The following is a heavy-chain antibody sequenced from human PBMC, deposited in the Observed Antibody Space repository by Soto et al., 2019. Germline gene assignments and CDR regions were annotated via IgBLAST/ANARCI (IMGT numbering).Heavy chain of an antibody. J-gene: IGHJ6*02. D-gene: IGHD2-2*03. CDR3: ARDGSTYSYYAMDV. V-gene: IGHV1-2*04. Sequence: ASVKVSCKASGYTFTDYYIHWVRQAPGQGLEWVGWINPNSGDTNYEQRFQGWVTMTRDTSINTAYMELTRLRSGDTAMYYCARDGSTYSYYAMDVWGQGTTVTVSS. CDR2: INPNSGDT. CDR1: GYTFTDYY.